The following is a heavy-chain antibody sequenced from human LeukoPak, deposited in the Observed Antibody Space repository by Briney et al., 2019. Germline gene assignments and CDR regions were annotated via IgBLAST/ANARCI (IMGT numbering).Heavy chain of an antibody. J-gene: IGHJ4*02. V-gene: IGHV3-30*02. D-gene: IGHD6-13*01. CDR1: GFTFSSYG. CDR3: AKGWQQQLRGPGDY. CDR2: IRYDGSNK. Sequence: PGGSLRLSCAASGFTFSSYGMHWVRQAPGKGLEWEAFIRYDGSNKYYADSVKGRFTISRDNSKNTLYLQMNSLRAEDTAVYYCAKGWQQQLRGPGDYWGQGTLVTVSS.